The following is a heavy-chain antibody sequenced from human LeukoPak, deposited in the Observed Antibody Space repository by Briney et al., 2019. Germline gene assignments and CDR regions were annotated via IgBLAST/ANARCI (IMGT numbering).Heavy chain of an antibody. V-gene: IGHV3-23*01. CDR3: AKGDSAYYAFEY. J-gene: IGHJ4*02. CDR2: ISGDDGGT. D-gene: IGHD1-26*01. CDR1: GFSFTTYW. Sequence: PGGSLRLSCVASGFSFTTYWMSWVRLAPGKGLEWVSTISGDDGGTYYADSVKGRFTISRDNSKKTLYLHMNSLRAEDTAAYYCAKGDSAYYAFEYWGPGILVTVSA.